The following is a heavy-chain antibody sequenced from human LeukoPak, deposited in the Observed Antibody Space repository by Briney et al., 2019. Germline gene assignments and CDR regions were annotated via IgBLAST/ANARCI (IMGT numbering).Heavy chain of an antibody. CDR2: IYYSGST. V-gene: IGHV4-31*03. D-gene: IGHD3-22*01. J-gene: IGHJ4*02. CDR3: ARGGSSGYYYG. CDR1: GGSISSGGYY. Sequence: PSQTLSLTCTVSGGSISSGGYYWSWIRQHPGKGLEWIGYIYYSGSTNYNPSLKSRVTMSVDTSKNQFSLKLTSMTAADTAVYYCARGGSSGYYYGWGQGTLVTVSS.